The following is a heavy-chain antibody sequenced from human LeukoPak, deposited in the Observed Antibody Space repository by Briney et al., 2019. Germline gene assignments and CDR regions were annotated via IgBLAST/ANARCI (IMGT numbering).Heavy chain of an antibody. V-gene: IGHV4-61*02. Sequence: KPSETLSLTCTVSGGSISSGSYYWSWIRQPAGKGLEWIGRIYTSGSTNYNPSLKSRVTISVDTSKNQFSLKLSSVTAADTAVYYCARDAYYDSSGYYSYWGQGTLVTVSS. J-gene: IGHJ4*02. CDR1: GGSISSGSYY. D-gene: IGHD3-22*01. CDR2: IYTSGST. CDR3: ARDAYYDSSGYYSY.